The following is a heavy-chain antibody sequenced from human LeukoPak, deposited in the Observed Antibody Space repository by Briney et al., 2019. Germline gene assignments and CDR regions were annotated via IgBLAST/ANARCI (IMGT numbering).Heavy chain of an antibody. CDR2: IIPVLSTA. V-gene: IGHV1-69*13. CDR1: GDTFSRYA. CDR3: ATTGRDIYYYYMDV. J-gene: IGHJ6*03. D-gene: IGHD3-10*01. Sequence: SVEVSCKAAGDTFSRYAISWVRQAPGQGLEWMGGIIPVLSTANYAQKFQDRVTITADESTSTTYMELSSLKSEDTAVYYCATTGRDIYYYYMDVWGKGTTVTLSS.